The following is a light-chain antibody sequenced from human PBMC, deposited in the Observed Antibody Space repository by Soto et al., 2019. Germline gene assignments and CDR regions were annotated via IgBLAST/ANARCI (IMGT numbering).Light chain of an antibody. CDR2: GNN. J-gene: IGLJ3*02. CDR1: SSNIGAGYG. CDR3: QSYDSSLRGV. Sequence: QSALTQPPSVSGAPGQRVTISCTGSSSNIGAGYGVHWYQQLPGTAPKLLIYGNNNRPSGVPDRFSGSKSGTSASLAITGLQAEDEADYYCQSYDSSLRGVFGGGTKLTVL. V-gene: IGLV1-40*01.